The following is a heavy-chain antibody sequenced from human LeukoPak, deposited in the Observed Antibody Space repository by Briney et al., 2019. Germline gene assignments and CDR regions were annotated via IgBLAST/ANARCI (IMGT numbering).Heavy chain of an antibody. V-gene: IGHV4-39*07. CDR3: ARVTSNPAVTGTYYFDY. J-gene: IGHJ4*02. CDR1: GGSISSSGYY. D-gene: IGHD1-7*01. CDR2: IYFSGST. Sequence: PSETLSLTCTVSGGSISSSGYYWGWIRQPPGKGLEWIGSIYFSGSTCYNPSLKSRVTISVDTSKNQFSLKLSSVTAADTAVFYCARVTSNPAVTGTYYFDYWGQGTLVTVSS.